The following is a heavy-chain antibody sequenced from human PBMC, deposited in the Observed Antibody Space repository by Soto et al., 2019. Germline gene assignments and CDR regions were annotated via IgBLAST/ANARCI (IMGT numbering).Heavy chain of an antibody. V-gene: IGHV3-74*01. CDR3: ARVEGGYYYYYMDV. CDR2: INSDGSTT. D-gene: IGHD3-16*01. CDR1: GFIFSSHW. Sequence: GGSLRLSCAASGFIFSSHWMHWVRQAPGKGLVWVSRINSDGSTTNYADSVKGRFTISRDNARNTLYLQMNSLRAEDTALYYCARVEGGYYYYYMDVWGTGTTVTVSS. J-gene: IGHJ6*03.